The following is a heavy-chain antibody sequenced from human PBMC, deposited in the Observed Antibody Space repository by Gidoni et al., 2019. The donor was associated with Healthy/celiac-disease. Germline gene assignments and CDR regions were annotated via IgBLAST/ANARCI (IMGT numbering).Heavy chain of an antibody. J-gene: IGHJ4*02. V-gene: IGHV4-39*01. CDR2: IYYSGST. Sequence: QLQLQESGPGLVKPSETLSLTCTVSGASISSSSYYWGWIRQPPGKGLEWIGSIYYSGSTHYNPSLKSRVTISVDTSKNQFSLKLSSVTAADTAVYYCATSSGHFDYWGQGTLVTVSS. D-gene: IGHD6-19*01. CDR3: ATSSGHFDY. CDR1: GASISSSSYY.